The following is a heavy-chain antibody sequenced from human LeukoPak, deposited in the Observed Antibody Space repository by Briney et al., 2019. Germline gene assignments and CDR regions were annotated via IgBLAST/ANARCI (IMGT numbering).Heavy chain of an antibody. CDR2: IYYSGST. CDR3: ARGYSSSWLYYFDY. J-gene: IGHJ4*02. D-gene: IGHD6-13*01. V-gene: IGHV4-59*01. CDR1: GGSISSYY. Sequence: SETLSLTCTVSGGSISSYYWSWIRQPPWRGLEWIGYIYYSGSTNYNPSLKSRVTISVDTSKNQCSLKLSSVTAADTAVYYCARGYSSSWLYYFDYWGQGTLVTVSS.